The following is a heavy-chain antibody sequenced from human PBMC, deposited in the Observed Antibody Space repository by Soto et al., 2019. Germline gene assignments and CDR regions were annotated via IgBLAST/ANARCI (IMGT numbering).Heavy chain of an antibody. D-gene: IGHD2-8*01. CDR2: ISPYNGNT. J-gene: IGHJ4*02. CDR3: ARDRLGVSVTGGGFDS. V-gene: IGHV1-18*01. Sequence: QVQLVQSGGEVKKPGASVKVSCKASGYTFSNFGLSCVRQAPGQGLELMGWISPYNGNTNYAQKLQGRLTMTTDTSTSTAYMEQRRLRSDDTAVYYCARDRLGVSVTGGGFDSWGQGTLVTVSS. CDR1: GYTFSNFG.